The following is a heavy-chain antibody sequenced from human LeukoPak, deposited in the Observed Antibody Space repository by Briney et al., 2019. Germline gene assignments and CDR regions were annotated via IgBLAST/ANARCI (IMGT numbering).Heavy chain of an antibody. J-gene: IGHJ4*02. V-gene: IGHV3-23*01. CDR3: AKKWGVGTTTLDYFDY. CDR1: GFTFSNYA. CDR2: VSGSGGST. Sequence: GGSLRLSCAASGFTFSNYAMSWVRQAPGKGLEWVSGVSGSGGSTYYADSVKGRFTISRDNSKNTLYLQMNSLTDEDTAVYYCAKKWGVGTTTLDYFDYWGQGTLVTVSS. D-gene: IGHD1-26*01.